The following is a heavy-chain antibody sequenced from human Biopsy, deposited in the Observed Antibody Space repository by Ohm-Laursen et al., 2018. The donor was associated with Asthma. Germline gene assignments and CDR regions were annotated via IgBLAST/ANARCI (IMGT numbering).Heavy chain of an antibody. CDR3: ARKAGSCISRTCYSLDF. CDR1: GGTFNTYV. V-gene: IGHV1-69*01. CDR2: INSVFGTT. J-gene: IGHJ4*02. Sequence: SSVKVSCKSLGGTFNTYVIGWVRQAPGQGLEWMGGINSVFGTTTYPQKFQDRVTITADDSTNTVYMELSSLRSEDTAVYYCARKAGSCISRTCYSLDFWGQGTLVTVSA. D-gene: IGHD2-2*01.